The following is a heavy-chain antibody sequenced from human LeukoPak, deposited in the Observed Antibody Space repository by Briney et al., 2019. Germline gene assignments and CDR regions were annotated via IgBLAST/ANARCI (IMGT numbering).Heavy chain of an antibody. CDR2: ISSSSSYI. V-gene: IGHV3-21*01. CDR1: GFTFSSYS. D-gene: IGHD6-19*01. CDR3: AGDTTVAGTTDH. Sequence: GGSLRLSCAASGFTFSSYSMNWVRQAPGKGPEWVSSISSSSSYIYHADSVKGRFTISRDNAKNSLYLQMNSLRAEDTAVYYCAGDTTVAGTTDHWGQGTLVTVSS. J-gene: IGHJ4*02.